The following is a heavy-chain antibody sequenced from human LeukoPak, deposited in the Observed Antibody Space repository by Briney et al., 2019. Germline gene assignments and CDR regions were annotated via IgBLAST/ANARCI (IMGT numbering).Heavy chain of an antibody. CDR2: IYSGGST. D-gene: IGHD4-17*01. Sequence: GGSLRLSCAASGFTVSSNYMSWVRQAPGKGLEWVSVIYSGGSTYYADSVKGRFTISRDNSKNTLYLQMNSLRAEDTAVYYCARAFGDYDVPFDYWGQGTLVTVSS. CDR1: GFTVSSNY. V-gene: IGHV3-53*01. CDR3: ARAFGDYDVPFDY. J-gene: IGHJ4*02.